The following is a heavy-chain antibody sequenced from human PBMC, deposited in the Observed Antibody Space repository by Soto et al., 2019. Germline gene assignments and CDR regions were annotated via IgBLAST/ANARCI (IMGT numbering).Heavy chain of an antibody. J-gene: IGHJ6*02. CDR1: GFTFSNDA. CDR2: IKELSDGWKS. CDR3: ATALRNNGNYYLFVVDL. V-gene: IGHV3-15*01. Sequence: VGSLRLSCAASGFTFSNDAMNWVRQAPGKGLEWVARIKELSDGWKSYYSSPVGRRFTISKDDSKSMLYHQMNSLRADDTGMYYCATALRNNGNYYLFVVDLWGQGTTVTVSS. D-gene: IGHD1-7*01.